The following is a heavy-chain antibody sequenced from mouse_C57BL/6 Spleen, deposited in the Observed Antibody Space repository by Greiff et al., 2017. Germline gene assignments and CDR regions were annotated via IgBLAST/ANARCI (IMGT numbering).Heavy chain of an antibody. CDR2: ISYDGSN. CDR3: ARQLRLRGFAD. J-gene: IGHJ3*01. CDR1: GYSITSGYY. D-gene: IGHD3-2*02. Sequence: ESGPGLVKPSQSLSLTCSVTGYSITSGYYWNWIRQFPGNKLEWMGYISYDGSNNYNPSLKNRISITRDTSTNQFFLKLNSVTTEDTATYYCARQLRLRGFADWGQGTLVTVSA. V-gene: IGHV3-6*01.